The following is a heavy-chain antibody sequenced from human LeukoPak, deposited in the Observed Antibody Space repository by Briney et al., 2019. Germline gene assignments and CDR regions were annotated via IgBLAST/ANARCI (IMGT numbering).Heavy chain of an antibody. J-gene: IGHJ2*01. CDR1: RFTFSSYA. V-gene: IGHV3-23*01. CDR2: ISGRGDST. D-gene: IGHD6-13*01. Sequence: GGSLRLSCAASRFTFSSYAMSWVRQAPGKGLEWVSTISGRGDSTYYADSVKGRFTISRDNSKNTLYLQMNTLRAEDTAVYYCAKAIAAPVWYFDLWGRGTLVAVSS. CDR3: AKAIAAPVWYFDL.